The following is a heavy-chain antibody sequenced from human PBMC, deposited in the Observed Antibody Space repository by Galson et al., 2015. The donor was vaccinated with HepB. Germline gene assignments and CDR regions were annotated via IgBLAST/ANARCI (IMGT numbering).Heavy chain of an antibody. CDR2: ISYSSTYT. V-gene: IGHV3-11*06. CDR3: ARTTSSTWTYFDL. J-gene: IGHJ4*02. Sequence: SLRLSCAASGFTFSDYYMSWIRQAPGKGLEWISYISYSSTYTNYADSVRGRFTVSRDDAKNSLYLQLNALRAEDTAIYYCARTTSSTWTYFDLWGQGSMVTVSS. D-gene: IGHD2-2*01. CDR1: GFTFSDYY.